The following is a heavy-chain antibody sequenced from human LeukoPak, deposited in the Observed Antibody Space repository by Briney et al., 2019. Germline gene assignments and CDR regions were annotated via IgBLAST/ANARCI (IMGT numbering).Heavy chain of an antibody. V-gene: IGHV4-59*01. CDR2: IYYSGST. J-gene: IGHJ4*02. Sequence: SETQSLTCTVSGGSISSYYWSWIRQPPGKGLEWIGYIYYSGSTNYNPSLKSRVTISVDTSKNQFSLKLSSVTAADTAVYYCARGAVYSSSDYWGQGTLVTVSS. CDR3: ARGAVYSSSDY. CDR1: GGSISSYY. D-gene: IGHD6-13*01.